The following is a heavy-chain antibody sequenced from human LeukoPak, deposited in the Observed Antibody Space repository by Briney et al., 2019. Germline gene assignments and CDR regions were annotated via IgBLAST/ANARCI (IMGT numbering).Heavy chain of an antibody. CDR1: GGSISSYY. Sequence: SETLSLTCTVSGGSISSYYWSWIRQHPGKGLEWIGYIYTSGSTNYNPSLKSRVTISVDTSKNQFSLKLSSVTAADTAVYYCARLRSEAAAGGIDYWGQGTLVTVSS. CDR2: IYTSGST. J-gene: IGHJ4*02. V-gene: IGHV4-4*09. CDR3: ARLRSEAAAGGIDY. D-gene: IGHD6-13*01.